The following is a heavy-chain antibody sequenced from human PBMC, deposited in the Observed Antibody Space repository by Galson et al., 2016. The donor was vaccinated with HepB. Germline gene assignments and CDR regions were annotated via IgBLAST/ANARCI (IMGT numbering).Heavy chain of an antibody. CDR2: ISSSSSYI. CDR3: ARDHCFSTSCPGTADF. D-gene: IGHD2-2*01. J-gene: IGHJ4*02. Sequence: SLRLSCAASGFTLHSYSMNWVRQAPWKGLEWVASISSSSSYIYYADSVKGRFTISRDNTKNFLYLQMNSLRAEETAVYHCARDHCFSTSCPGTADFWGQGLLVTVSS. CDR1: GFTLHSYS. V-gene: IGHV3-21*01.